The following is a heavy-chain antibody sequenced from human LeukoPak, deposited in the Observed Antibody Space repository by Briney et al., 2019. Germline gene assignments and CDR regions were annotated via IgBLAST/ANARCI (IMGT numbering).Heavy chain of an antibody. V-gene: IGHV4-59*01. CDR3: ARLYCSTTSCFDY. CDR2: IYSSGST. J-gene: IGHJ4*02. CDR1: GGSISNYY. Sequence: SETLSLTCTVSGGSISNYYWSWIRQPPGKGLDWIGFIYSSGSTNYNPSLKSRVTMSVDTSKNQFSLNLDSVTAADTAAYYCARLYCSTTSCFDYWGQGTLVTVSS. D-gene: IGHD2-2*01.